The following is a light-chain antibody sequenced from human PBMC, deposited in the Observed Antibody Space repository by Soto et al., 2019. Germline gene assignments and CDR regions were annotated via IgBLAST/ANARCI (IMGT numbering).Light chain of an antibody. CDR2: DVS. CDR3: NSFTTTNTYV. CDR1: SSDVGGFDH. V-gene: IGLV2-14*03. J-gene: IGLJ1*01. Sequence: SDLTQPASVSGSAGQSIPISCTGASSDVGGFDHVSWYQQHPGKVPRLLIYDVSSRPSGVSDRFSGSKSGNTASLTISGLQAEDEADYYCNSFTTTNTYVFGTGTKVTVL.